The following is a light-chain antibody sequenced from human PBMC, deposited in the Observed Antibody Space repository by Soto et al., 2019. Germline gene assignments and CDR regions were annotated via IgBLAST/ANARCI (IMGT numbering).Light chain of an antibody. CDR3: VAWDDSLNAYVV. V-gene: IGLV1-44*01. CDR1: SSNIGSNT. J-gene: IGLJ2*01. CDR2: SND. Sequence: QSVLTQPPSASGTPGQRVTISCSGSSSNIGSNTVNWYQQLPGTAPKLVIYSNDQRPSGVTDRFSASKSGTSASLAISGLQSEDEADYYCVAWDDSLNAYVVFGGGTKVPVL.